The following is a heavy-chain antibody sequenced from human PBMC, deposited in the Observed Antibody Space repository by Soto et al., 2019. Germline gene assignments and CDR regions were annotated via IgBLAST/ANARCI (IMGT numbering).Heavy chain of an antibody. CDR1: GGSISSYY. D-gene: IGHD6-13*01. J-gene: IGHJ4*02. Sequence: SETLSLTCTVAGGSISSYYWSWIRQPPGKGLEWIGYIYYSGNTNYNPSLKSRVTISVDTSKNQLTLKLSSVTAADTAVYYCARQYSSSWSHFDYWGQGTLVTVSS. CDR3: ARQYSSSWSHFDY. V-gene: IGHV4-59*08. CDR2: IYYSGNT.